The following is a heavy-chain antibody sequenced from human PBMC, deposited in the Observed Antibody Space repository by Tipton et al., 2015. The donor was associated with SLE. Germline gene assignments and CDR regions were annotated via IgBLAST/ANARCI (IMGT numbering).Heavy chain of an antibody. J-gene: IGHJ3*02. D-gene: IGHD5-12*01. CDR3: ARGSKGLRWGQNAFDI. V-gene: IGHV4-34*01. CDR1: GGSFSGYY. CDR2: INHSGST. Sequence: TLSLTCAVYGGSFSGYYWSWIRQPPGKGLEWIGEINHSGSTNYNPSLKSRVTISVDTFKNQFSLKVNSVIAADTDVYYCARGSKGLRWGQNAFDIWGQGTMVTVSS.